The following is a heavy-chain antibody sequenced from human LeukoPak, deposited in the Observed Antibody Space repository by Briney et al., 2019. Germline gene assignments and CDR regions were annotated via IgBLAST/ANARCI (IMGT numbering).Heavy chain of an antibody. V-gene: IGHV1-69*01. D-gene: IGHD6-19*01. CDR2: IIPIFGTA. CDR1: GGTFSSYA. Sequence: GSSVKVSCKASGGTFSSYAISWVRQAPGQGLEWMGGIIPIFGTANYAQKFQGRVTITADESTSTAYMELSSLRSEDTAVYYCARKAGGRLALGWFDPWGQGTLVTVSS. J-gene: IGHJ5*02. CDR3: ARKAGGRLALGWFDP.